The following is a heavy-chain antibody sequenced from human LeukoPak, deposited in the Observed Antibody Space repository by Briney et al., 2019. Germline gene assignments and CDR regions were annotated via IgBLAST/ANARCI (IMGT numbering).Heavy chain of an antibody. D-gene: IGHD6-13*01. Sequence: PSQTLSLTCTVSGGSISSGSYWSWIRQPAGKGLEWIVRIYTSGSTNYNPSLKSRVTISVGTSKNQFSLKLSSVTAADTAVYYCARDRIAAAGTYYGMDVWGQGTTVTVSS. J-gene: IGHJ6*02. CDR1: GGSISSGSY. V-gene: IGHV4-61*02. CDR2: IYTSGST. CDR3: ARDRIAAAGTYYGMDV.